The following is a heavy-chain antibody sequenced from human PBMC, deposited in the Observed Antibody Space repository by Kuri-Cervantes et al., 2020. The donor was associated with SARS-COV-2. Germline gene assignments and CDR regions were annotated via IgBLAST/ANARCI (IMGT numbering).Heavy chain of an antibody. D-gene: IGHD4-11*01. Sequence: GESLKISCAASGFTFSHYAMHWVRQAPGKGLEWVAIIWYDGSNKYYADSVKGRFTISRDNSKNTLYLQMNSLRDEDTAVYYCARERVGVTTFYYYGLDVWGQGTTVTVSS. CDR3: ARERVGVTTFYYYGLDV. CDR1: GFTFSHYA. V-gene: IGHV3-30-3*01. CDR2: IWYDGSNK. J-gene: IGHJ6*02.